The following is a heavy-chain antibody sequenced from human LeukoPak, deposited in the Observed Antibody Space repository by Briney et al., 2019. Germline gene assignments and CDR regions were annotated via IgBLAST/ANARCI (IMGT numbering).Heavy chain of an antibody. CDR3: TREVERGGSYWGGDS. Sequence: GRSLRLSCATSGFNFEDYAINWVRQAPGKGLEWVGLITSKAYGGTTELAASVKGRFSISRDESKPIAYLQMNSLEIEDTGVYYCTREVERGGSYWGGDSWGQGTQVTVSS. J-gene: IGHJ4*02. CDR1: GFNFEDYA. CDR2: ITSKAYGGTT. D-gene: IGHD1-26*01. V-gene: IGHV3-49*04.